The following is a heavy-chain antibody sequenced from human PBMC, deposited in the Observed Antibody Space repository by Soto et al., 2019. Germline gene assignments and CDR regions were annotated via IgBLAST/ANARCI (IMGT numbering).Heavy chain of an antibody. J-gene: IGHJ4*02. Sequence: SETLSLTCTVSGGSISSSSYYWGWIRQPPGKGLEWIGSIYYSGSTYYNPSLKSRVTISVDTSKNRFSLKLSSVTAADTAVYYCGGDSSGYYYFDYWGQGTLVTVSS. CDR1: GGSISSSSYY. CDR3: GGDSSGYYYFDY. V-gene: IGHV4-39*01. CDR2: IYYSGST. D-gene: IGHD3-22*01.